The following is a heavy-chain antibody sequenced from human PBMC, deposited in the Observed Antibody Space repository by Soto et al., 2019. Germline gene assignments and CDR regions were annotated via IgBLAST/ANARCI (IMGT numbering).Heavy chain of an antibody. CDR2: ISSDSFYI. Sequence: EVQLGESGGGLVKPGGSLRLSCAASAFNVSDYAMTWVRQAPGKGLEWASSISSDSFYIYYADSATGRFTIYRDNSKNAQYIQLNMLRAEDTAVYYCARIHRIGVALAGMGIDYWGQGTMVTVSS. CDR1: AFNVSDYA. V-gene: IGHV3-21*02. CDR3: ARIHRIGVALAGMGIDY. D-gene: IGHD6-19*01. J-gene: IGHJ4*02.